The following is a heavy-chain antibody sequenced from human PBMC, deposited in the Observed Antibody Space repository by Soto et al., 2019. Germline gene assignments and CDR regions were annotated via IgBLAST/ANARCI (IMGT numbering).Heavy chain of an antibody. CDR3: ARGRPIFGLVITDDYYYYVMDV. Sequence: ETLTLTCTVSGGSISSYYWSWVRQPAGKGMEWIGRTEPKVSTNYSPSLKNRGTMAVDTSNNQFSLKLSSVTASDTDVYYCARGRPIFGLVITDDYYYYVMDVWCQRPTV. J-gene: IGHJ6*02. D-gene: IGHD3-3*01. V-gene: IGHV4-4*07. CDR1: GGSISSYY. CDR2: TEPKVST.